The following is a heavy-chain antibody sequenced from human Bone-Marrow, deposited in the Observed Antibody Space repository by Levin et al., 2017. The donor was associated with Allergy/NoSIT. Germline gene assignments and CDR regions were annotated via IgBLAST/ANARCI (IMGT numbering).Heavy chain of an antibody. CDR1: GFTFTDYY. J-gene: IGHJ2*01. CDR3: ARDLLESGSRGYFDL. V-gene: IGHV3-11*05. D-gene: IGHD3-3*01. Sequence: GESLKISCAASGFTFTDYYMNWVRQAPGKGLEWLSYISSRSTYTNYADSVRGRFTISRDNANNSLFLQMNSLRAEDTAVYYCARDLLESGSRGYFDLWGRGTLVTVSS. CDR2: ISSRSTYT.